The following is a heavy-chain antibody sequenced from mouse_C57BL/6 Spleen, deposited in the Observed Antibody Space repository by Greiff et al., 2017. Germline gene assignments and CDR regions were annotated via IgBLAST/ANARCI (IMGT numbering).Heavy chain of an antibody. Sequence: EVQLVESGGDLVKPGGSLKLSCAASGFTFSSYGMSWVRQTPDKRLEWVATISSGGSYTYYPDSVKGRFTISRDNAKNTLYLQMSSLKSEDTAMYYCARHRDDGYRWYFDVWGTGTTGTVSS. V-gene: IGHV5-6*01. J-gene: IGHJ1*03. CDR2: ISSGGSYT. D-gene: IGHD2-3*01. CDR3: ARHRDDGYRWYFDV. CDR1: GFTFSSYG.